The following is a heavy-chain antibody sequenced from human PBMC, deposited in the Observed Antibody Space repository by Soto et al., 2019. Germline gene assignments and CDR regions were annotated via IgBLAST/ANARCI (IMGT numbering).Heavy chain of an antibody. V-gene: IGHV3-30*04. CDR3: AGRSGNPEH. J-gene: IGHJ4*02. D-gene: IGHD3-10*01. Sequence: QVQLVESGGGVVQPGRSLRLSCAASGFTFSNYTMHWVRQAPGKGLEWVALISYDEIDKYFADAVKGRFTISRDNSKKPLYLPMGSLGAEDTAVDYRAGRSGNPEHRGRGTLVTVSS. CDR1: GFTFSNYT. CDR2: ISYDEIDK.